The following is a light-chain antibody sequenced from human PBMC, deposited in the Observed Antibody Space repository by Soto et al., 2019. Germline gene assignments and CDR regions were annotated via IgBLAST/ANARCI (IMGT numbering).Light chain of an antibody. V-gene: IGKV1-39*01. Sequence: IPMTQSPSSLSASVGDRVTLTCRTSRAINNYVNWYQHHPGRVPKLLISSASILQAGVPSRFSAGGSGTHFALTISNLQPEDVATYYCQQRQSWPRTFGQGTKVDIK. CDR2: SAS. CDR1: RAINNY. J-gene: IGKJ1*01. CDR3: QQRQSWPRT.